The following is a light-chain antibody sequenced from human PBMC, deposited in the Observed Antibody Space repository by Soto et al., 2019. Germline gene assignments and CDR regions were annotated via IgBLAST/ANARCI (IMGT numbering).Light chain of an antibody. CDR3: QQRSNWPPT. Sequence: IVMTQSPSTLSLSPGEGATLSCRASQSVRSNLGWYQQKPGQAPSLLIYGASNRATGIPDRFSGSGSGTDFTLTISSLEPEDFAVYYCQQRSNWPPTFGQGTRLEIK. CDR1: QSVRSN. V-gene: IGKV3-11*01. CDR2: GAS. J-gene: IGKJ5*01.